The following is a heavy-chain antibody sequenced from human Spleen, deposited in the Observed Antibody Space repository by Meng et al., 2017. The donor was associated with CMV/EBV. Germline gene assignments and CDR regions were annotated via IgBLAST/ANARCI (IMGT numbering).Heavy chain of an antibody. D-gene: IGHD1-7*01. Sequence: ASVKVSCKASGYTFTSYGISWVRQATGQGLEWMGWISAYNGNTNYAQKLQGRVTMTTDTSTSKAYMALRSLRSDDTAVYYCARVKGNRNYLYDCWGQGTLVTVSS. V-gene: IGHV1-18*01. CDR3: ARVKGNRNYLYDC. J-gene: IGHJ4*02. CDR2: ISAYNGNT. CDR1: GYTFTSYG.